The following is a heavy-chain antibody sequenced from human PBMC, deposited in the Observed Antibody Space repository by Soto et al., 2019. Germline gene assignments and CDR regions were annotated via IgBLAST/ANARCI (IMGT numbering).Heavy chain of an antibody. CDR2: IDPSDSYT. CDR3: ASLSYDFWSGSPMDV. J-gene: IGHJ6*02. CDR1: GYSFTIYW. Sequence: GESLKISCKGSGYSFTIYWISWVRQMPGKGLEWMGRIDPSDSYTNYSPSFQGHVTISADKSISTAYLQWSSLKASDTAMYYCASLSYDFWSGSPMDVWGQGTTVTVSS. V-gene: IGHV5-10-1*01. D-gene: IGHD3-3*01.